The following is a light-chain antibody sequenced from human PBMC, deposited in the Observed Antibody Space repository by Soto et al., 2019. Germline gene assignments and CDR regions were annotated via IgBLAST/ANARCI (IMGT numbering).Light chain of an antibody. Sequence: QSVLTQPASVSGSPGQSITLSCTGTSSDVGGYKFVSWHQQHPGKAPRLIIYDVTNRPSGVSSRFSGSKSGNTASLTISGLQAEDEADYYCSSYTNNYTLIFGGGTQLTVL. CDR3: SSYTNNYTLI. CDR2: DVT. CDR1: SSDVGGYKF. V-gene: IGLV2-14*03. J-gene: IGLJ2*01.